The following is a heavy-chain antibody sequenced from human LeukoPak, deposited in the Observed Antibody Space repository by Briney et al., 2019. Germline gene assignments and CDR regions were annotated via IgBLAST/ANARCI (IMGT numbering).Heavy chain of an antibody. D-gene: IGHD6-19*01. V-gene: IGHV3-23*01. CDR3: AKDLSRAVAADWFDP. Sequence: QPRGSLRLSCAASGFTFSNYDMSWVRQAPGKGLEWVSSISDSGGSTYYADSVKGRFTISRDNSKNTLYLQMTNLRAADTAVYYCAKDLSRAVAADWFDPWDQGSLVTASS. CDR2: ISDSGGST. J-gene: IGHJ5*02. CDR1: GFTFSNYD.